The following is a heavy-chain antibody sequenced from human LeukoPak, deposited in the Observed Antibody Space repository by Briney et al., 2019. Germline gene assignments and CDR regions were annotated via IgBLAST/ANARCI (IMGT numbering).Heavy chain of an antibody. V-gene: IGHV4-34*01. CDR3: ARGHYYYYYGMDV. J-gene: IGHJ6*02. CDR2: INHSGST. D-gene: IGHD3-10*01. Sequence: SETLSLTCAVYGGSFSGYYWSWIRQPPGKGLEWIGEINHSGSTNYNPSLKSRVTISVDTSKNQFSLKLSSVTAADTAAYYCARGHYYYYYGMDVWGQGTMVTVSS. CDR1: GGSFSGYY.